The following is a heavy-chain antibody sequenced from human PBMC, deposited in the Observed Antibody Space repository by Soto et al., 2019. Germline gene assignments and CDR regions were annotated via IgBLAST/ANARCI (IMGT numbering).Heavy chain of an antibody. J-gene: IGHJ4*02. V-gene: IGHV3-30-3*01. CDR1: GFTFSSYA. CDR3: AISRRGIAVAGATLDY. D-gene: IGHD6-19*01. Sequence: QVQLVESGGGVVQPGRSLRLSCAASGFTFSSYAMHWVRQAPGKGLEWVAVISYDGSNKYYADSVKGRFTISRDNSKNTLYLQMNSLRAEDTAVYYCAISRRGIAVAGATLDYWGQGTLVTVSS. CDR2: ISYDGSNK.